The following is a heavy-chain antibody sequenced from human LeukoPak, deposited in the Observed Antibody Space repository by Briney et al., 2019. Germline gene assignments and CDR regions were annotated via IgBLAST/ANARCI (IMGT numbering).Heavy chain of an antibody. D-gene: IGHD1-26*01. CDR2: IYYSGST. J-gene: IGHJ4*02. V-gene: IGHV4-61*08. CDR3: ARVYSGSYLQFDY. Sequence: SETLSLTCTVSGGSISSGGYYWSWIRQHPGKGLEWIGYIYYSGSTNYNPSLKSRVTISVDTSKNQFSLKLSSVTAADTAVYYCARVYSGSYLQFDYWGQGTLVTVSS. CDR1: GGSISSGGYY.